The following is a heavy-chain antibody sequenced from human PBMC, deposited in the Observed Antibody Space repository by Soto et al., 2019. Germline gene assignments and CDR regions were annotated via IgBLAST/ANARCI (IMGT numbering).Heavy chain of an antibody. CDR1: GYSFTNYA. D-gene: IGHD3-10*01. CDR2: IHAGNGDT. V-gene: IGHV1-3*01. CDR3: ARDQEGSGSHWLGYNYYAMDV. J-gene: IGHJ6*02. Sequence: ASVKVSCKASGYSFTNYAMHWVRQAPGHRLEWMGWIHAGNGDTKYSQKFQGRVTITRDTSASTAYMELSSLRSEDTALYYCARDQEGSGSHWLGYNYYAMDVWGQGTTVTVSS.